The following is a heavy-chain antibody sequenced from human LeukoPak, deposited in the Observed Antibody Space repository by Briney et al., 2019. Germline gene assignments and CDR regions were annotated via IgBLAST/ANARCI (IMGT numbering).Heavy chain of an antibody. V-gene: IGHV4-4*07. CDR3: ARERGLLPAYDYCMDV. D-gene: IGHD3-16*01. CDR2: IYTSGST. Sequence: SETLSLTCTVSGGSLNTYYWSWIRQPAGKGLEWIGRIYTSGSTDYNPSLKSRVTMSVDTSKNQFSLKLNSVTAADTAVYYCARERGLLPAYDYCMDVWGKGTMVTVSS. CDR1: GGSLNTYY. J-gene: IGHJ6*03.